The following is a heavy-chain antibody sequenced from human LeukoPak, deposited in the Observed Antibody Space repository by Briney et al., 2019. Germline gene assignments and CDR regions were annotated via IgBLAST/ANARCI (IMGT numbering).Heavy chain of an antibody. CDR2: ISDSGDST. J-gene: IGHJ4*02. CDR3: AKRGLVIRVILVGFHKEAYYFDS. Sequence: PGGSLRLSCAVSGITLSNYGMSWVRQAPGKGLEWVAGISDSGDSTNYADSVKGRFTISRDNPKNTLYLQMNSLRAEDTAVYFCAKRGLVIRVILVGFHKEAYYFDSWGQGALVTVSS. D-gene: IGHD3-22*01. CDR1: GITLSNYG. V-gene: IGHV3-23*01.